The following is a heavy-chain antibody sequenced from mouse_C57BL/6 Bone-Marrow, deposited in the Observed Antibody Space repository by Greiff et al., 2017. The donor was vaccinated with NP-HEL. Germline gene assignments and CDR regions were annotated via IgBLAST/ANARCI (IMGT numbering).Heavy chain of an antibody. J-gene: IGHJ2*01. CDR2: IWTGGGT. V-gene: IGHV2-9-1*01. Sequence: VKLVESGPGLVAPSQSLSITCTVSGFSLTSYAISWVRQPPGKGLEWLGVIWTGGGTNYNSALKSRLSISKDNSKSQVFLKMNSLQTDDTARYYCARNKGFYYGSSWDYWGQGTTLTVSS. CDR1: GFSLTSYA. D-gene: IGHD1-1*01. CDR3: ARNKGFYYGSSWDY.